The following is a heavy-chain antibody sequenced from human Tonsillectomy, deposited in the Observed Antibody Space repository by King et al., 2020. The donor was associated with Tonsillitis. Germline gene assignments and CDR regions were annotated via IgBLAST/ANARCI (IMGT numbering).Heavy chain of an antibody. V-gene: IGHV3-23*04. CDR3: AKVNYGILTHFDY. D-gene: IGHD3-9*01. CDR2: ISGSGGST. CDR1: GFTFSMYV. Sequence: VQLVESGGGLVQPGGSLRLSCAASGFTFSMYVMSWVRQAPGKGLEWVSTISGSGGSTYYADSVKGRFTISRDNSENTLYLQMNSLRAEDTAVFYCAKVNYGILTHFDYWGQGTLVTVSS. J-gene: IGHJ4*02.